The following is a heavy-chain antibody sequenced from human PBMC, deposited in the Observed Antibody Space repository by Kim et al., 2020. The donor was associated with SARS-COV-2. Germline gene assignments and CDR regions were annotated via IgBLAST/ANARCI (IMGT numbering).Heavy chain of an antibody. D-gene: IGHD6-13*01. J-gene: IGHJ4*02. CDR2: T. Sequence: TNYNPSLKSRVTISVDTSNNQFSLKLSSVTAADTAVYYCATMGGSSYFDYWGQGTLVTVSS. CDR3: ATMGGSSYFDY. V-gene: IGHV4-4*09.